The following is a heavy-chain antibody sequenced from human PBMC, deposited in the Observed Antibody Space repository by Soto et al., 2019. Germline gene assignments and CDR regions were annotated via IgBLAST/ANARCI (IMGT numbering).Heavy chain of an antibody. V-gene: IGHV1-18*01. J-gene: IGHJ6*02. CDR1: GYTFTSYG. CDR3: ARVYSSSWSKKYYYYYCGMDV. CDR2: ISAYNGNT. Sequence: QVQLVQSGAEVKKPGASVKVSCKASGYTFTSYGISWVRQAPGQGLEWMGWISAYNGNTNYAQKLQGRVTMTTDTSTSTAYMELRSLRSDDTAVYYCARVYSSSWSKKYYYYYCGMDVWGQGTTVTVSS. D-gene: IGHD6-13*01.